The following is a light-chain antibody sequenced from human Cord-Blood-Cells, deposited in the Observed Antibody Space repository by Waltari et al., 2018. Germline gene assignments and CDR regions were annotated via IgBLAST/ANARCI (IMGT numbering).Light chain of an antibody. CDR3: MQALQTPFT. CDR1: QSLLHSNGYNY. Sequence: DIVMPPSPLHLTVTPGEPASISCRSSQSLLHSNGYNYLDWYLQKPGQSPQLLIYLGSNRASGVPDRFSGSGSGTDFTLKISRVEAEDVGVYYCMQALQTPFTFGPGTKVDIK. V-gene: IGKV2-28*01. J-gene: IGKJ3*01. CDR2: LGS.